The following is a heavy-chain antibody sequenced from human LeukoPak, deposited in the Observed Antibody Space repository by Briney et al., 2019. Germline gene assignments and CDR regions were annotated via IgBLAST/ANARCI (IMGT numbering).Heavy chain of an antibody. CDR3: ARGNYYDTSGYGNYNWFDP. D-gene: IGHD3-22*01. CDR1: GYTFTGYY. J-gene: IGHJ5*02. Sequence: WASVKVSCKASGYTFTGYYMHWVRQAPGQGLEWMGWINPNSGGTNYAQKFQGRVTMTRDTSISTAYMELSRLRSDDTAVYYCARGNYYDTSGYGNYNWFDPWGQGTLVTVSS. CDR2: INPNSGGT. V-gene: IGHV1-2*02.